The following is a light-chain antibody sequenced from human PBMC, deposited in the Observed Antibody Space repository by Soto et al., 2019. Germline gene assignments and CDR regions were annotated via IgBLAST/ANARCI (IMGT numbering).Light chain of an antibody. V-gene: IGKV3-15*01. CDR3: QQYDVWPALT. CDR2: GAS. J-gene: IGKJ4*01. Sequence: ETALTQSPVTLSLSPGERATLSCRASQSVSSNLAWYQQRPGQAPRLLIYGASTRASGVPDRFSGSGSGTEFILTISSLQSEDSAVYYCQQYDVWPALTFGGGTKVDNK. CDR1: QSVSSN.